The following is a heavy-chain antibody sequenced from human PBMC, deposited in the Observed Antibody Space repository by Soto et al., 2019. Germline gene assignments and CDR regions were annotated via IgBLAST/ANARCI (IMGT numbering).Heavy chain of an antibody. CDR3: ARLQNSGQYYSRFDL. J-gene: IGHJ4*02. CDR2: ISSSSTYI. Sequence: EMRLVESGGGLVKPGGSLRLSCAASGFTFTTYILNWVRLTPAKGLEWVSAISSSSTYIYYAGSLRGRFIISRDNAENSVSLDMTNRSAEDPGIYFCARLQNSGQYYSRFDLWGQGTPVSVSS. D-gene: IGHD1-26*01. CDR1: GFTFTTYI. V-gene: IGHV3-21*02.